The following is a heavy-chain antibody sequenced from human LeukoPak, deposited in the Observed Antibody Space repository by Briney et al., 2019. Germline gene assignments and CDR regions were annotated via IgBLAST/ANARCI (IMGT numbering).Heavy chain of an antibody. CDR2: IYYSGST. Sequence: PSETLSLTCTVSGGSISSSSYYWGWIRQPPGKGLEWIGSIYYSGSTYYNPSLKSRVTISVDTSKNQFSLKLSSVTAADTAVYYCARDSIGTYGGFDYWGQGTLVTVSS. J-gene: IGHJ4*02. CDR1: GGSISSSSYY. D-gene: IGHD4/OR15-4a*01. V-gene: IGHV4-39*07. CDR3: ARDSIGTYGGFDY.